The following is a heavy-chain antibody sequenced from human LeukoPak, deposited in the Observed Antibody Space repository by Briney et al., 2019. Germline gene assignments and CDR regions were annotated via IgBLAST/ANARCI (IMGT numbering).Heavy chain of an antibody. Sequence: GGSLRLSCAASGFTFDDYAMHWVRQAPGKGLEWVSGISWNSGSIGYADSVKGRFTISRDNAKNSLYLQMNSLRAEDTALYNYATGYDSSGYWSAYWGQGTLVTVSS. J-gene: IGHJ4*02. V-gene: IGHV3-9*01. CDR2: ISWNSGSI. D-gene: IGHD3-22*01. CDR3: ATGYDSSGYWSAY. CDR1: GFTFDDYA.